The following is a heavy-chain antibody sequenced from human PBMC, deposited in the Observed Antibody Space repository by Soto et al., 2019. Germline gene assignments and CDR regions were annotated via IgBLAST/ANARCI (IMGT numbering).Heavy chain of an antibody. D-gene: IGHD6-13*01. V-gene: IGHV1-8*01. Sequence: ASVKVSCKASGCTFTSYDINWVRQATGQGLEWMGWMNPNSGNTGYAQKFQGRVTMTRNTSISTAYMELSSLRSEDTAVYYCARATEGSSWLYYYYYMDVWGKGTTVTVSS. CDR1: GCTFTSYD. CDR3: ARATEGSSWLYYYYYMDV. CDR2: MNPNSGNT. J-gene: IGHJ6*03.